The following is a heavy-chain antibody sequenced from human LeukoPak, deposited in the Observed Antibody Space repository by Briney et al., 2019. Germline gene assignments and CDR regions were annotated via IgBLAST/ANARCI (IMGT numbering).Heavy chain of an antibody. Sequence: PGGPLRLSCAASGFTFDDYAMHWVRHAPGKGLEWVSGISWNSGSIGYADSVKGRFTISRDNAKNSLYLQMNSLRAEDTALYYCAKDIATGNRLYYFDYWGQGTLVTVSS. V-gene: IGHV3-9*01. CDR3: AKDIATGNRLYYFDY. D-gene: IGHD1-14*01. CDR1: GFTFDDYA. CDR2: ISWNSGSI. J-gene: IGHJ4*02.